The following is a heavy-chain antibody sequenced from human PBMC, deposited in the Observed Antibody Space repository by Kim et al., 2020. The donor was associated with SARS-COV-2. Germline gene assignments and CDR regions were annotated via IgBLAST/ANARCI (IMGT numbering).Heavy chain of an antibody. CDR3: AKDWAGKESSGWDRDFDY. Sequence: KGRFTISRDNSKNTLYLQMNSLRAEDTAVYYCAKDWAGKESSGWDRDFDYWGQGTMVTVSS. D-gene: IGHD6-19*01. V-gene: IGHV3-23*01. J-gene: IGHJ4*03.